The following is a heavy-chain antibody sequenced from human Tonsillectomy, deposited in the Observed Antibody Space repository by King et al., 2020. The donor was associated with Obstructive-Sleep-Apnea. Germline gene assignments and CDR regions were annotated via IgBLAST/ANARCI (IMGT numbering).Heavy chain of an antibody. J-gene: IGHJ4*02. CDR3: AHRTTYRYYFDY. CDR1: GFSLSTSGVG. CDR2: IYWNDAK. Sequence: ITLKESGPTLVKPTHTLTLTCTFSGFSLSTSGVGGGWIRQPPGKALEGLALIYWNDAKRYSPSLKSRLTITNDTSKNQVVLKMTNLDPVDTATYYCAHRTTYRYYFDYWGQGTLVTVSS. V-gene: IGHV2-5*01. D-gene: IGHD1-1*01.